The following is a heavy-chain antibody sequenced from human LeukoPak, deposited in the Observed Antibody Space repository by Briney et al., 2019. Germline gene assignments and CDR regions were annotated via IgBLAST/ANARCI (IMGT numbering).Heavy chain of an antibody. CDR2: IYHSGST. Sequence: SETLSLTCAVSGYSISSGYYWGWIPQPPGKGLEWIGSIYHSGSTYYNPSLKSRVTMSVDTSKNQSSLKLSSVTAADTAVYYCARVDGDYPNWFDPWGQGTLVTVSS. J-gene: IGHJ5*02. CDR1: GYSISSGYY. CDR3: ARVDGDYPNWFDP. D-gene: IGHD4-17*01. V-gene: IGHV4-38-2*01.